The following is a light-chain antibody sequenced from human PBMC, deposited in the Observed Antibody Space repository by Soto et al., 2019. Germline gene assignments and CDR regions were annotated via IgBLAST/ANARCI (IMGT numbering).Light chain of an antibody. Sequence: EIVLTQSPGSLSLSPGERATLSCRASQSVDSTFFAWYQKKPGQAPRLLIYGASKRATGVPDRFSGSGSGTDFTLTSSSLEPEDFAVYYCQQYMSSVTFGQGTKVEI. J-gene: IGKJ1*01. CDR3: QQYMSSVT. V-gene: IGKV3-20*01. CDR2: GAS. CDR1: QSVDSTF.